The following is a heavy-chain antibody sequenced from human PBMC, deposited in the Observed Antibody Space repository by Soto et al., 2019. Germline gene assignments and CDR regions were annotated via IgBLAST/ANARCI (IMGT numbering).Heavy chain of an antibody. V-gene: IGHV3-23*01. Sequence: GGSLRLSCAASGFTFSTYAMSWVRQAPGKGLEWVSIIRDSGATTYYADSVKGRFTVFRDNSENTLYLQMNSLRAEDTAVYYCAKSKTTSGYYNDFFDYWGQGTLVTVSS. J-gene: IGHJ4*02. CDR2: IRDSGATT. CDR1: GFTFSTYA. D-gene: IGHD3-22*01. CDR3: AKSKTTSGYYNDFFDY.